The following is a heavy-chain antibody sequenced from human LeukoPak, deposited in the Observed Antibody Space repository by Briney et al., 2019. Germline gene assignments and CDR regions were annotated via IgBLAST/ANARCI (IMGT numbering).Heavy chain of an antibody. V-gene: IGHV4-31*11. J-gene: IGHJ5*02. Sequence: PSQTLSLTCAVSGGSISSGGYSWSWIRQHPGKGLEWIGYIYYSGSTYYSPSLKSRVTISVDTSKNQFSLKLSSVTAADTAVYYCARGRVNWFDPWGQGTLVTVSS. D-gene: IGHD3-3*01. CDR2: IYYSGST. CDR3: ARGRVNWFDP. CDR1: GGSISSGGYS.